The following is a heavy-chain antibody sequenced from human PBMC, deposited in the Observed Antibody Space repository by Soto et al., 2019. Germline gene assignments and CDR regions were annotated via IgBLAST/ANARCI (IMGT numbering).Heavy chain of an antibody. CDR1: GYTFTSYS. CDR3: ARDLYSSSSGVGYYYYYMDV. D-gene: IGHD6-6*01. V-gene: IGHV1-3*04. J-gene: IGHJ6*03. CDR2: ISTGNGDT. Sequence: GASVKVSCKTSGYTFTSYSMHWVRQAPGQRPEWMGWISTGNGDTKYAGKFQGRLTITRDTSTSTALMELTSLRSEDTAVYYCARDLYSSSSGVGYYYYYMDVWGKGTTVTVSS.